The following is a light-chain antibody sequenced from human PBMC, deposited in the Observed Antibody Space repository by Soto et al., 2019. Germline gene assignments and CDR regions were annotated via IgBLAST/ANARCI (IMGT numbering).Light chain of an antibody. J-gene: IGKJ5*01. CDR3: QQYDGIPT. CDR1: QDISNY. CDR2: DAS. Sequence: DIQMTQSPSSLSASVGDRVTITCQASQDISNYLNWYQQKPGKAPKVLIYDASNLGTGVPSRFSGSGSGTDFTFSISSLKPEDVATYYCQQYDGIPTFGQGTRREIK. V-gene: IGKV1-33*01.